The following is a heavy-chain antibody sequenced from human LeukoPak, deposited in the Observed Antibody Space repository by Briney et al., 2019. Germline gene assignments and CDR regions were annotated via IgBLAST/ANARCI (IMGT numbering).Heavy chain of an antibody. D-gene: IGHD3-22*01. CDR2: IVPIFGTA. CDR1: GGTFSSYA. CDR3: SRARTDYDSSGYPFDY. Sequence: GSSVKVSCKASGGTFSSYAISWVRQAPGPGLEWMVRIVPIFGTAYYALKFQGRVTITTDESTSTGYMELSSLRSEDTAVDYRSRARTDYDSSGYPFDYWGEGTLVSVSS. J-gene: IGHJ4*02. V-gene: IGHV1-69*05.